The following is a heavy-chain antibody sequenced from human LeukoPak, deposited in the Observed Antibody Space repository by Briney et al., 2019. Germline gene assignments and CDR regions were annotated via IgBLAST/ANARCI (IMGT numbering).Heavy chain of an antibody. Sequence: SETLSLTCGVSGRSLSGYTWTRIRQPPGKGLEWIAEINHIGTTNYNPSLKSRVTISGDTSKNQFSLRLSSVTAADTAVYYCARASYSYDINGWVPFDYWGQGTLVTVSS. D-gene: IGHD3-22*01. J-gene: IGHJ4*02. CDR3: ARASYSYDINGWVPFDY. CDR2: INHIGTT. V-gene: IGHV4-34*01. CDR1: GRSLSGYT.